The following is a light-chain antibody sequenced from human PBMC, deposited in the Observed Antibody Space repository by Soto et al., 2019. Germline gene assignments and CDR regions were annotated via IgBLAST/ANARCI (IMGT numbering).Light chain of an antibody. CDR1: QSISSY. Sequence: DIQMTQSPSSLSASVGDRFTITCRASQSISSYLNWYQQKPGKAPKLLIYAASSLQSGVPSRFSGSGSGTDFTLTISSLQPEDFATYYCQQSYSTLFTFGGGTKVDIK. CDR3: QQSYSTLFT. V-gene: IGKV1-39*01. CDR2: AAS. J-gene: IGKJ4*01.